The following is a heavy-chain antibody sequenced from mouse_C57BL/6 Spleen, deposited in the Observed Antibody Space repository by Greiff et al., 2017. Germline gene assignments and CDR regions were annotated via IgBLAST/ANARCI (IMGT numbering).Heavy chain of an antibody. Sequence: EVNVAESGGALVKPRGALTLPCAASGFTFSSYGMSWVRQTPDKRLECVATISSGGRYTYYTDRVKGRFTLARDNAKNTLYLQMRSLKSEDTAMYYCARQGSSHERYYFDYWGQGTTLTVSS. D-gene: IGHD1-1*01. CDR1: GFTFSSYG. V-gene: IGHV5-6*01. CDR3: ARQGSSHERYYFDY. J-gene: IGHJ2*01. CDR2: ISSGGRYT.